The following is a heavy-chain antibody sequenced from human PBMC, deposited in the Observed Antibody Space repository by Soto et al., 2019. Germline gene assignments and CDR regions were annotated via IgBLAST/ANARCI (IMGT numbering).Heavy chain of an antibody. V-gene: IGHV5-10-1*01. CDR2: IDPDDSYT. Sequence: GESLKISCKGSGYSFTNYWITWVRQMPGKGLEWMGRIDPDDSYTNYSPSFQGHVTISTDKSITTAYLQWSSLKASDTAMYYCARTTPTIVATGTRYFYSMDVWGQGTTVTVSS. J-gene: IGHJ6*02. D-gene: IGHD6-13*01. CDR1: GYSFTNYW. CDR3: ARTTPTIVATGTRYFYSMDV.